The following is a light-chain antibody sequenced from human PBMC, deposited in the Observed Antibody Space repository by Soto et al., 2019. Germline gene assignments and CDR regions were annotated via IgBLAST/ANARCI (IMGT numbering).Light chain of an antibody. Sequence: PGERATLSCRASQSVSSYLAWYQQKPGQAPRLLIYDASNRATGIPARFSGSGSGTDFTLTISSLEPEDFAVYYCQQRSNWSFGGGTKVEIK. CDR1: QSVSSY. CDR3: QQRSNWS. J-gene: IGKJ4*01. V-gene: IGKV3-11*01. CDR2: DAS.